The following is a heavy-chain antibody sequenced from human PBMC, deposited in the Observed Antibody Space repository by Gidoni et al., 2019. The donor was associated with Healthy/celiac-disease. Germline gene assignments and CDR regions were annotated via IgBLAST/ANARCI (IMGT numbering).Heavy chain of an antibody. Sequence: QWIGSIYYSGSTYYNPSLKSRVTISVDTSKNQFSLKLSSVTAADTAVYYCARQTDYGDYPYWGPGTLVTVSS. D-gene: IGHD4-17*01. CDR3: ARQTDYGDYPY. J-gene: IGHJ4*02. V-gene: IGHV4-39*01. CDR2: IYYSGST.